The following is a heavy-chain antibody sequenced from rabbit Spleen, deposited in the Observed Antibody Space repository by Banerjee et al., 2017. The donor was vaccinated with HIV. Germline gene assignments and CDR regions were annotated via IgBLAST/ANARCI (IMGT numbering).Heavy chain of an antibody. Sequence: QEQLEESGGDLVKPEGSLTLTCTASGFSFSSSYWICWVRQAPGKGLEWIACIYAGSSGSTWYATWAKGRFTISKTSSTTVTLQMTSLTAADTATYFCARDTSSSFSSYGMDLWGQGTLVTVS. D-gene: IGHD1-1*01. V-gene: IGHV1S45*01. CDR3: ARDTSSSFSSYGMDL. J-gene: IGHJ6*01. CDR2: IYAGSSGST. CDR1: GFSFSSSYW.